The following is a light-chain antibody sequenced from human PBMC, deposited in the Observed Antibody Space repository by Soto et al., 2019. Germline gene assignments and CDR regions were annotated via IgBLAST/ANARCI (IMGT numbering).Light chain of an antibody. V-gene: IGLV2-23*01. CDR3: CSYAGRSTVV. Sequence: QSALTQPASVSGSPGQSITISCTGTISDVGNYNLVSWYQHHPGKAPKLMIYEDSKRPSGISNRFSGSKSGNTASLTISGLQAEDEADYYCCSYAGRSTVVFGGGTKLTVL. CDR2: EDS. CDR1: ISDVGNYNL. J-gene: IGLJ2*01.